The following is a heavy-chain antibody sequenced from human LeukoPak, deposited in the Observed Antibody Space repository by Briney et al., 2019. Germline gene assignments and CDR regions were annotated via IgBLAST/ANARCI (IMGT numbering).Heavy chain of an antibody. V-gene: IGHV4-59*01. CDR1: VGSISSYY. Sequence: SETLSLTCTVSVGSISSYYWSWIRQPPGKGLEWIGAIFHSGSTNYNPSHTSRVTISIDTPKNQFSLKLNSVTAADTAIYYCARDGAVDILTGYGAFYIWGQGTMVIVS. J-gene: IGHJ3*02. CDR2: IFHSGST. D-gene: IGHD3-9*01. CDR3: ARDGAVDILTGYGAFYI.